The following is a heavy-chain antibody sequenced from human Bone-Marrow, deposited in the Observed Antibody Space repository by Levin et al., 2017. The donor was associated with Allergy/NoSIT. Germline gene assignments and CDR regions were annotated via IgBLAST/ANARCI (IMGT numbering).Heavy chain of an antibody. V-gene: IGHV3-23*01. CDR1: GFTFSSYG. CDR2: ISGGSGIST. J-gene: IGHJ4*02. Sequence: GGSLRLSCAASGFTFSSYGMSWVRQSPGKGLEWVSAISGGSGISTYYADSVKGRFTISRDNSKNTLYLQMNSLRAEDTAVYYCAKASFTIGVNNWGQGTLVSVSS. CDR3: AKASFTIGVNN. D-gene: IGHD2-8*01.